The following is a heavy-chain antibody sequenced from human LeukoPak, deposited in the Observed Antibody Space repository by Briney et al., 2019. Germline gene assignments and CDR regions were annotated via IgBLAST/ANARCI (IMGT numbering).Heavy chain of an antibody. CDR3: AREYVIPHMDV. CDR1: GFTFSSYE. V-gene: IGHV3-48*03. Sequence: GGSLRLSCAASGFTFSSYEMNWVRQAPGKGLEWVSYISSSGSTIYYADSVKGRFTISRDNAKNSLYLQMNSLRAEDTAVYYCAREYVIPHMDVWGKGTTVTVSS. CDR2: ISSSGSTI. J-gene: IGHJ6*03. D-gene: IGHD3-16*02.